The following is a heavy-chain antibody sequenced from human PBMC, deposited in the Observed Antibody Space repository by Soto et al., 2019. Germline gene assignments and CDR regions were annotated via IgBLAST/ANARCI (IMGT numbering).Heavy chain of an antibody. J-gene: IGHJ6*02. CDR3: AKAVRWRYYYYGMDV. CDR1: GFTFSSYG. CDR2: ISYDGSNK. V-gene: IGHV3-30*18. Sequence: GGSLRLSCAASGFTFSSYGMHWVRQAPGKGLEWVAVISYDGSNKYYADSVKGRFTISRDNSKNTLYLQMNSLRAEDTAVYYCAKAVRWRYYYYGMDVWGQGTTVTVSS. D-gene: IGHD2-15*01.